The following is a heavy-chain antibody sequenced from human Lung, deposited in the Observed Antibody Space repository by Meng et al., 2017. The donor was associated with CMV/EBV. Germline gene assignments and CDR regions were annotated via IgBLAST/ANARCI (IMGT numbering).Heavy chain of an antibody. CDR1: GHTFTGYH. CDR3: ARTQLPAHTGSYRYYYYYAMDV. CDR2: INPNSGGT. J-gene: IGHJ6*02. V-gene: IGHV1-2*07. D-gene: IGHD1-26*01. Sequence: SVKVSXKASGHTFTGYHIHWVRQAPGQGLEWMGWINPNSGGTKYAHKFQGRVTMSRDTSINTAYMDLSRLTSDDTAVYYRARTQLPAHTGSYRYYYYYAMDVWGQGTTVTVSS.